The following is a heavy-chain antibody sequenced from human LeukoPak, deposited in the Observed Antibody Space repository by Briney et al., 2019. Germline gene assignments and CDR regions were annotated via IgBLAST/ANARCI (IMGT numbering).Heavy chain of an antibody. CDR2: ISSSGSTI. V-gene: IGHV3-11*04. CDR1: GFTFSDYY. J-gene: IGHJ4*02. Sequence: GGSLRLSCAASGFTFSDYYMSWIRQAPGKGLEWVSYISSSGSTIYYADSVKGRFTISRDNSKNTLYLQMNSLRAEDTAVYYCAKIGAPYYDILTGFDYWGQGTLVTVSS. D-gene: IGHD3-9*01. CDR3: AKIGAPYYDILTGFDY.